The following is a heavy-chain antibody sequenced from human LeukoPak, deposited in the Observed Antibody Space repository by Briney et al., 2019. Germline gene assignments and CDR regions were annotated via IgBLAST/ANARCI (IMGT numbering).Heavy chain of an antibody. J-gene: IGHJ4*02. Sequence: GASVKVSCKASGYTFTDCYIHWVRQAPGQGLEWMGWINPNSGDTNYARKFRGRVTMTRDTSISTAYMDLSRLRSDDTAVYYCASCPASGSSGTGCYFDYWGQGTLVTVSS. CDR3: ASCPASGSSGTGCYFDY. D-gene: IGHD1-26*01. CDR1: GYTFTDCY. CDR2: INPNSGDT. V-gene: IGHV1-2*02.